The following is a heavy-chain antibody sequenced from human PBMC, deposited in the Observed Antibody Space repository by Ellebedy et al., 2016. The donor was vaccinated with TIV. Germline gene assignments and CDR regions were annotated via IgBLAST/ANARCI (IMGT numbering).Heavy chain of an antibody. Sequence: GESLKISCAASGFTFSSYGMHWVRQAPGKGLEYVSAISSNGGSTYYADSVKGRFTISRDNSKNTLYLQMNSLRAEDTAVYYCARGNSGYDAVYLDYWGQGTLVTVSS. J-gene: IGHJ4*02. V-gene: IGHV3-64*04. D-gene: IGHD5-12*01. CDR2: ISSNGGST. CDR1: GFTFSSYG. CDR3: ARGNSGYDAVYLDY.